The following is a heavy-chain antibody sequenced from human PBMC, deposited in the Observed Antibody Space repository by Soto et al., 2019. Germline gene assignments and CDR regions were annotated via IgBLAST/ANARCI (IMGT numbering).Heavy chain of an antibody. J-gene: IGHJ4*02. D-gene: IGHD3-22*01. CDR2: IYYRGST. Sequence: QVQLQESGPGLVKPSQTLSLTCTVSGGSISSGGYYWSWIRQHPGKGLEWIGYIYYRGSTYYNPSLKSRVTIAVDTSKNQFSLKLSSVTAADTAVYYCARDRRGYYDSSGYYYFDYWGQGTLVTVSS. CDR1: GGSISSGGYY. CDR3: ARDRRGYYDSSGYYYFDY. V-gene: IGHV4-31*03.